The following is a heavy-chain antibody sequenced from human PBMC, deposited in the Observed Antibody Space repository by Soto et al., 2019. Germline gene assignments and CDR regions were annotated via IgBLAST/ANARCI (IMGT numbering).Heavy chain of an antibody. V-gene: IGHV4-39*01. J-gene: IGHJ5*02. CDR3: ARHFFGPLGGVAAAGAGGWFDP. D-gene: IGHD6-13*01. Sequence: SETLSLTCTVSGGSISSSSYYWGWIRQPPGKGLEWIGSIYYSGSTYYNPSLKSRVTISVDTSKNQFSLKLSSVTAADTAVYYCARHFFGPLGGVAAAGAGGWFDPWGQGTLVTVSS. CDR1: GGSISSSSYY. CDR2: IYYSGST.